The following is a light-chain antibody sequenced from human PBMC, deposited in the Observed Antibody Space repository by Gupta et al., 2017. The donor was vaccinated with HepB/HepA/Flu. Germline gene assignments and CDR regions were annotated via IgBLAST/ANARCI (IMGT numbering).Light chain of an antibody. CDR1: QSVRSN. Sequence: EIVMTQSPVTLSVSPGERATLSCRASQSVRSNLAWYQQKPGQTPRLLIYGASTRATGIPARFSGSGSGTEFTLTISSLQSEDFAVYYCQQDNSWPRAFGQGTKVEIK. CDR3: QQDNSWPRA. CDR2: GAS. J-gene: IGKJ1*01. V-gene: IGKV3-15*01.